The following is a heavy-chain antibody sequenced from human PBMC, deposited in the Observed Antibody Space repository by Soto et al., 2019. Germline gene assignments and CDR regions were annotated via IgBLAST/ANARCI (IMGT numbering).Heavy chain of an antibody. V-gene: IGHV1-69*13. CDR1: GGTFSSYA. D-gene: IGHD2-2*02. J-gene: IGHJ1*01. CDR2: IIPIFGTA. Sequence: SVKVSCKASGGTFSSYAISWVRQAPGQGLEWMGGIIPIFGTANYAQKFQGRVTITADESTSTAYMELSSLRSEDTAVYYCARVPHPYCSSTSCYTNEYFQHWGQGTLVTVS. CDR3: ARVPHPYCSSTSCYTNEYFQH.